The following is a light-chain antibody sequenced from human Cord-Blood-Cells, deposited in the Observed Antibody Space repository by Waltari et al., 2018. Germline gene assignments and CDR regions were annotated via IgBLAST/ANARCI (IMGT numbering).Light chain of an antibody. CDR2: AAS. Sequence: DIQMTQSPSSLSASVGDRVTITCRASQSISSYLNWYQQKPGKAPKLLIYAASSLQSGVPSRFSCSGSGTDFTLTISSLQPEYFATYYCQQSYSTPLYTFGQGTKLEIK. CDR1: QSISSY. CDR3: QQSYSTPLYT. V-gene: IGKV1-39*01. J-gene: IGKJ2*01.